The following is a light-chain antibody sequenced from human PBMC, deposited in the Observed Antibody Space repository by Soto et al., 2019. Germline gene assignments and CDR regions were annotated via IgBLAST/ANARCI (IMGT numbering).Light chain of an antibody. CDR1: QNIRNY. Sequence: DLQMTQSPSSLSASVRDRVTITCRASQNIRNYLNWYQQKPGKAPNLLISDASSLQSGVPSRFSGRGSGTDFTLTISSLQPEDFATYYCQHSYRTPYTFGQGTKLDI. CDR2: DAS. CDR3: QHSYRTPYT. J-gene: IGKJ2*01. V-gene: IGKV1-39*01.